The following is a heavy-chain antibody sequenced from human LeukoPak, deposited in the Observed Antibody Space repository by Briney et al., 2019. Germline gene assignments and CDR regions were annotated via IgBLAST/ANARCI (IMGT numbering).Heavy chain of an antibody. J-gene: IGHJ4*02. V-gene: IGHV1-8*02. CDR2: MNPNSGNT. D-gene: IGHD1-14*01. CDR3: ARGSITDY. CDR1: GGTFSSYA. Sequence: ASVKVSCKASGGTFSSYAISWVRQAPGQGLEWMGWMNPNSGNTGYAQKFQGRVTMTRNTSISTAYMELSSLRSEDTAVYYCARGSITDYWGQGTLVTVSS.